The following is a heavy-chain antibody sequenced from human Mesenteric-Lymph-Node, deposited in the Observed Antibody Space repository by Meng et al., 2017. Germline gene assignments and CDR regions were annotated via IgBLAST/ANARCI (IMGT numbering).Heavy chain of an antibody. CDR1: GFTFSTYW. CDR2: INYDGSSI. V-gene: IGHV3-74*01. CDR3: ARSLIVGATTLDY. D-gene: IGHD1-26*01. J-gene: IGHJ4*02. Sequence: GESLKISCVASGFTFSTYWMHWVRQVPGKGLVWVSRINYDGSSINYADSVKGRFTISRDNAENTLYLQMNSLRAEDTAVYYCARSLIVGATTLDYWGQGTLVTVSS.